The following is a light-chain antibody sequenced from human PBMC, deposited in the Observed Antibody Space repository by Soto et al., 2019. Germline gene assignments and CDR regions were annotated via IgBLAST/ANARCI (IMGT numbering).Light chain of an antibody. J-gene: IGKJ3*01. V-gene: IGKV2-28*01. Sequence: DIVMTQSPLSLPVTPGEPASISCRSSQSLLHSNGYNYLDWYLQKPGQSPQLLIYLGSNRASWVPDRFSGSGSGKDFTLKISRVEAEDVGVYYCMQALQTPFTFGPGTKEDIK. CDR3: MQALQTPFT. CDR1: QSLLHSNGYNY. CDR2: LGS.